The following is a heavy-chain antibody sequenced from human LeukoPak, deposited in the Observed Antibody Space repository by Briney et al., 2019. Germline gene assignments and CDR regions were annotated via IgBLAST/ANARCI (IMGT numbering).Heavy chain of an antibody. CDR3: TTVHASGCPGNY. CDR1: GFTFSNTW. J-gene: IGHJ4*02. CDR2: IRRKIDGGTV. Sequence: GGSLRLSCAASGFTFSNTWMNWVRQAPGKGLEWFGRIRRKIDGGTVDYAPPVRGRFTISRDDSNSTLYLEMNSLKTEDTAVYYCTTVHASGCPGNYWGQGALVTVSS. V-gene: IGHV3-15*01. D-gene: IGHD6-19*01.